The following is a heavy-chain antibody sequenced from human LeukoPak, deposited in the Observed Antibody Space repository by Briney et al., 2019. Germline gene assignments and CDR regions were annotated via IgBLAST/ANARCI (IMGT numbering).Heavy chain of an antibody. Sequence: GASVKVSCKASGYTFTGYYMHWVRQAPGQGLEWMGRIIPILGIANYAQKFQGRVTITADKSTSTAYMELSSLRSEDTAVYYCARSGDYEFDYWGQGTLVTVSS. CDR1: GYTFTGYY. J-gene: IGHJ4*02. D-gene: IGHD4-17*01. CDR3: ARSGDYEFDY. V-gene: IGHV1-69*02. CDR2: IIPILGIA.